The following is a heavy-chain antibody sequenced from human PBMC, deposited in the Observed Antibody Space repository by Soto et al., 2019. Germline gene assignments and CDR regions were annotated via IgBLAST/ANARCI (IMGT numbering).Heavy chain of an antibody. CDR3: ARLAVFGLNYYYGMDV. Sequence: SETLSLTCTVSGGSISSGDYYWSWIRQPPGKGLEWIGYIYYSGSTYYNPSLKSRVTISVDTSKNQFSLKLSSVTAADTAVYYCARLAVFGLNYYYGMDVWGQGTTVTVSS. D-gene: IGHD3-10*01. CDR2: IYYSGST. CDR1: GGSISSGDYY. V-gene: IGHV4-30-4*01. J-gene: IGHJ6*02.